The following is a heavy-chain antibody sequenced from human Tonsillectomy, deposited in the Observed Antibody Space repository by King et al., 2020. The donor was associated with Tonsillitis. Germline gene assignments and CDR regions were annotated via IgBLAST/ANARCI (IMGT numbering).Heavy chain of an antibody. CDR2: INWNGGST. CDR1: GFTFDDYG. Sequence: QLVQSGGGVVRPGGSLRLSCAASGFTFDDYGMSWVRQAPGKGLEWGSGINWNGGSTGYADSVKGRFTISRDNAKNSLYLQMNSLRAEDTALYYCARRHSGSYYFAYYSYMDVWGKGTTVTVSS. V-gene: IGHV3-20*04. J-gene: IGHJ6*03. CDR3: ARRHSGSYYFAYYSYMDV. D-gene: IGHD1-26*01.